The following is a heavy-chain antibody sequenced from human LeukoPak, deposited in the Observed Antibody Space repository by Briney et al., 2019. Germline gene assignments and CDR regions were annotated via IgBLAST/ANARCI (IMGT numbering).Heavy chain of an antibody. D-gene: IGHD3-3*01. J-gene: IGHJ3*02. CDR2: IWDDGSNK. Sequence: QSGGSLRLSCAASGFTFSSYGMHWVRQAPGMGLEGVAVIWDDGSNKYYADSVKGRFTISRDNSKNTLYLQMNSLRAEDTAVYYCARDRYYDFWSGYYDAFDIWGQGTMVTVSS. CDR1: GFTFSSYG. V-gene: IGHV3-33*01. CDR3: ARDRYYDFWSGYYDAFDI.